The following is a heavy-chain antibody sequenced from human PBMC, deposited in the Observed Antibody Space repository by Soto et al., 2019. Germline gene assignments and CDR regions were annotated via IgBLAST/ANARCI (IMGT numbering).Heavy chain of an antibody. Sequence: EVQLLESGGGLVQPGGSLRLSCAASGFTFSSYAMSWVRQAPGKGLEWVSAISGSGGSTYYADSVKGRFTISRDNSTNTLYLQMNSLRAEDTAVYYCAKGTAMAYYYYYGMDVWGQGTTVTVSS. CDR1: GFTFSSYA. CDR3: AKGTAMAYYYYYGMDV. J-gene: IGHJ6*02. V-gene: IGHV3-23*01. D-gene: IGHD5-18*01. CDR2: ISGSGGST.